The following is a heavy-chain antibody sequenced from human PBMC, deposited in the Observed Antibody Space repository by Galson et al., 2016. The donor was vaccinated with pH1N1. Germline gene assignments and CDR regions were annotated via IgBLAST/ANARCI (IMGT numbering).Heavy chain of an antibody. CDR3: ARLTLLSVEEYYFDY. D-gene: IGHD3-10*01. Sequence: TLSLTCTVSGASVTRGDSYWSWIRQHPGKGLEWIGYIDYSASTHYNPSLKRRIGISVDTSKNQFSLRLSSVTAADTAVYYCARLTLLSVEEYYFDYWGQGTLVTVSS. J-gene: IGHJ4*02. CDR2: IDYSAST. V-gene: IGHV4-31*03. CDR1: GASVTRGDSY.